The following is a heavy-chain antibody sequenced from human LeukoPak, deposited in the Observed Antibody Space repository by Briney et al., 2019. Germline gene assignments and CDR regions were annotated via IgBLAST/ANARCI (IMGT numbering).Heavy chain of an antibody. Sequence: SETLSLTCIVSDGSISGYYWSWIRQPPGKGLEWIGYIYYSGSTNYNPSLKSRVTISVDTSKNHFSLKLSSVTAADTAVYYCARGTVTTYYYGMDVWGQGTTVTVSS. J-gene: IGHJ6*02. CDR3: ARGTVTTYYYGMDV. CDR1: DGSISGYY. CDR2: IYYSGST. V-gene: IGHV4-59*12. D-gene: IGHD4-11*01.